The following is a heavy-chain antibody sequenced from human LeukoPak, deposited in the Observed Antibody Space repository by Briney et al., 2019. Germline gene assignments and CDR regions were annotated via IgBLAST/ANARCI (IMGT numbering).Heavy chain of an antibody. CDR2: INSDGSWT. V-gene: IGHV3-74*01. J-gene: IGHJ1*01. Sequence: GGSLRLSCAASGSYWMHWVRQAPGKGLVWVSHINSDGSWTSYADSVKGRFTISRDNSKNTLFLQMNSLRAEDTAVYYCARAAYDSSGYLTLWGQGTLVTVSS. CDR3: ARAAYDSSGYLTL. D-gene: IGHD3-22*01. CDR1: GSYW.